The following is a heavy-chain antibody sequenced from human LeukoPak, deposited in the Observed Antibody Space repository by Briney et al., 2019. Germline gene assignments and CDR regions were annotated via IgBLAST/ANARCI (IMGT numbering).Heavy chain of an antibody. D-gene: IGHD5-24*01. CDR3: ARDRMSWLQFWDY. V-gene: IGHV1-18*01. Sequence: ASVEVSCKASGYTFTNYGISWVRQAPGQGLEWLGWISGYNGNTNYAQKLQGRVTMTTDTSTSTAYMELRSLRSDDTAVYYCARDRMSWLQFWDYWGQGTLVTVSS. CDR2: ISGYNGNT. J-gene: IGHJ4*02. CDR1: GYTFTNYG.